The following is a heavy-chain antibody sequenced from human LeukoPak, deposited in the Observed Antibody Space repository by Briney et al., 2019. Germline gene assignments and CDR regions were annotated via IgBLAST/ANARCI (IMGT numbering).Heavy chain of an antibody. CDR3: ARDLGMEFDY. CDR1: GFTFSSYE. Sequence: PGGSLILSCAASGFTFSSYEMNWVRQAPGKGLEWVSYISSSGSTIYYADSVKCRLTISRDNAKNSLYLQMNSLRAEDTAVYYCARDLGMEFDYWGQAILVTVSS. D-gene: IGHD7-27*01. J-gene: IGHJ4*02. CDR2: ISSSGSTI. V-gene: IGHV3-48*03.